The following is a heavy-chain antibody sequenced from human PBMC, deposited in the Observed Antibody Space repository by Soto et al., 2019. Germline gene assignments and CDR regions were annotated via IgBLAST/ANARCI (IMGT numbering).Heavy chain of an antibody. CDR3: ARALNYYDSSGYYPFDD. Sequence: SVKVSCKASGGTFSSYAISWVRQAPGQGLEWMGGIIPIFCTANYAQKSQGRVTITADESTSTAYMELSSLRSEDTAVYYCARALNYYDSSGYYPFDDWGQGTLVTVSS. D-gene: IGHD3-22*01. CDR1: GGTFSSYA. CDR2: IIPIFCTA. V-gene: IGHV1-69*13. J-gene: IGHJ4*02.